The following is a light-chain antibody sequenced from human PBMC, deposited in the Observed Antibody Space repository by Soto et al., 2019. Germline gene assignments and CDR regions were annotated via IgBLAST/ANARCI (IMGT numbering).Light chain of an antibody. V-gene: IGKV3-11*01. J-gene: IGKJ4*01. CDR3: QQRSNWLST. Sequence: EIVLTQSPVTLSLSPGERATLSCRASQSVSTYLAWYQQKPGRAPRLLIYDASSRATGIPARFSGSGSGTDFTLTISSLEPEDFAVYYCQQRSNWLSTFGGGTKVEIK. CDR2: DAS. CDR1: QSVSTY.